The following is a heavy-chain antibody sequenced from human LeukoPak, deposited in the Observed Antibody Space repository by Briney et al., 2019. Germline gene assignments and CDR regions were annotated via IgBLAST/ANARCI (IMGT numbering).Heavy chain of an antibody. CDR1: GFTFSSYG. V-gene: IGHV3-30*18. CDR2: ISYDGSNK. CDR3: AKDRPAYCGGDCYYFDY. J-gene: IGHJ4*02. Sequence: GGSLRLTCAASGFTFSSYGMHWVRQAPGKGLEWVAVISYDGSNKYHADSVKGRFTISRDNSKNTLYLQMNSLRAEDTAVYYCAKDRPAYCGGDCYYFDYWGQGTLVTVSS. D-gene: IGHD2-21*02.